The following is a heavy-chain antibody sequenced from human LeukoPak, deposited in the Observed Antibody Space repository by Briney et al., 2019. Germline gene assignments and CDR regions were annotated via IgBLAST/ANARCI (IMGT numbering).Heavy chain of an antibody. CDR3: AKAPRAGTPYYYYGMDV. J-gene: IGHJ6*02. CDR2: ISYDGSNK. CDR1: GFTFSRNG. D-gene: IGHD6-19*01. V-gene: IGHV3-30*18. Sequence: GGPLRLSCAASGFTFSRNGMHWVRQAPGKGLEWVAVISYDGSNKYYADSVKGRFTISRDNSKNTLYLQMNSLRAEDTAVYYCAKAPRAGTPYYYYGMDVWGQGTTVTVSS.